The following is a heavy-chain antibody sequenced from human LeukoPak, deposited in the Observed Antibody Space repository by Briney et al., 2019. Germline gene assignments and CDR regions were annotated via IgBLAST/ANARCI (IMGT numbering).Heavy chain of an antibody. J-gene: IGHJ4*02. V-gene: IGHV4-39*07. Sequence: SETLSLTCTVSGGSISSSSYYWGWIRQPPGKGLEWIGSIYYSGSTYYNPSLKSRVTISVDTSKNQFSLKLSSVTAADTAVYYCARTYSSSWYCLTNWGQGTLVTVSS. CDR2: IYYSGST. CDR3: ARTYSSSWYCLTN. CDR1: GGSISSSSYY. D-gene: IGHD6-13*01.